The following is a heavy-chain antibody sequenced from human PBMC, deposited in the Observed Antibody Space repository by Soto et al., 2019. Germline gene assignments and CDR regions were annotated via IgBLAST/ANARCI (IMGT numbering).Heavy chain of an antibody. D-gene: IGHD6-19*01. CDR2: ISHSGSR. Sequence: QVQLQQWGAGLLKASETLSLTCVVSGGSFSGYFWTWIRQSPGRGLEWIGEISHSGSRNYNPAFQSLVIIAVDSSKNHFSLKLSSVTAADSATYFCARGLAYDRPITVAEPFDSWGQGALVTVSS. V-gene: IGHV4-34*02. J-gene: IGHJ4*02. CDR1: GGSFSGYF. CDR3: ARGLAYDRPITVAEPFDS.